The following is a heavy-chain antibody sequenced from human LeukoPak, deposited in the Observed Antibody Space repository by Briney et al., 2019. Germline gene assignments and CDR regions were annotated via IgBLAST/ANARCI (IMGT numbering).Heavy chain of an antibody. CDR1: GFSFSYYG. Sequence: GGTLRLSCAAPGFSFSYYGMSWVRQAPGKGLEWVSAISGRGGSGRSTYYADSVKGRFTISRDDSKNTLYLEMNSLRAEDTAVYYCAKGPPGWELLNYFDYWGQGTLVTVSS. CDR3: AKGPPGWELLNYFDY. D-gene: IGHD1-26*01. CDR2: ISGRGGSGRST. J-gene: IGHJ4*02. V-gene: IGHV3-23*01.